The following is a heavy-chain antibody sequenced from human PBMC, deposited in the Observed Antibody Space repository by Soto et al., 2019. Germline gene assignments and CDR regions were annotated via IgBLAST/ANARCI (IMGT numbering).Heavy chain of an antibody. J-gene: IGHJ4*02. Sequence: QITLKESGPTLVKPTQTLTLTCTFSGFSLSTSGVGVGWIRQPPGKALEWLALIYWDDDKRYSPSLKSRLTIXQXXSKHPVVLTMTTMDPVDTATYYCAHITIETPLFDYWGQGTLVTVSS. CDR2: IYWDDDK. V-gene: IGHV2-5*02. CDR1: GFSLSTSGVG. D-gene: IGHD3-3*01. CDR3: AHITIETPLFDY.